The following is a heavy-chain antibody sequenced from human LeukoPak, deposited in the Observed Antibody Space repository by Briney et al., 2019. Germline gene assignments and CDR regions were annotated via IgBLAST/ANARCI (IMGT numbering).Heavy chain of an antibody. CDR1: GGSISSYY. V-gene: IGHV4-59*01. CDR2: IYYSGST. J-gene: IGHJ4*02. D-gene: IGHD5-18*01. CDR3: ARVGSYGTFDY. Sequence: SETLSLTCTVSGGSISSYYWSWLRQPPGKGLEWIGYIYYSGSTNYNPSLKSRVTISVDTSKNQFSLKLSSVTAADTAVYYCARVGSYGTFDYWGQGTLVTVSS.